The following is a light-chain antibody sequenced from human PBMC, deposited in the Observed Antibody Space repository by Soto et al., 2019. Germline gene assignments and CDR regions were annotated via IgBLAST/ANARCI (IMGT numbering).Light chain of an antibody. V-gene: IGLV1-40*01. Sequence: QSVLTQPPSVSGAPGQRVTISCTGSSSNIGAGHDVHWYQQVPGTAPQLLVSGNTNRPSGVPDRFSGSNSGTSASLAITGRQAEDGADYFCQSFDSSLNGWVFGGGTKLTVL. J-gene: IGLJ3*02. CDR3: QSFDSSLNGWV. CDR2: GNT. CDR1: SSNIGAGHD.